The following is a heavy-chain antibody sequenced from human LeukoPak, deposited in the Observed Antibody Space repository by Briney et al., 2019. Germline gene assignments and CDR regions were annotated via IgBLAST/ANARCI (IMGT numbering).Heavy chain of an antibody. V-gene: IGHV3-23*01. Sequence: GGSLRLSCAASGFTFSTYALSWVRQAPGKGLEWVSGISGSGVSTFYADSVKGRFTISRDNSKNTLYLQMNSLRAEDTAVYYCAKTGTTMSRNWYFDLWGRGTLVTVSS. J-gene: IGHJ2*01. CDR1: GFTFSTYA. CDR2: ISGSGVST. CDR3: AKTGTTMSRNWYFDL. D-gene: IGHD1-7*01.